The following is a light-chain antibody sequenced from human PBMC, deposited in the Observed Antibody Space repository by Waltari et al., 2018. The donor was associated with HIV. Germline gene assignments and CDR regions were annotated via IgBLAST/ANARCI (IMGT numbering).Light chain of an antibody. V-gene: IGKV1-39*01. CDR3: QQCFSAAIT. Sequence: DIQMTQPPSYLSASVGDTVTLTCPASQNLNNYLNWYQQRPEKPPNLLIHAASSLQPAVPSRFSARSSAANSTLTITRLQPEDFAYYYCQQCFSAAITLGQGTRL. J-gene: IGKJ5*01. CDR1: QNLNNY. CDR2: AAS.